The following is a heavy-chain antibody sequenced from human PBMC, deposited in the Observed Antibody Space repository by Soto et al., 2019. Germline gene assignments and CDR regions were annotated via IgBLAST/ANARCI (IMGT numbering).Heavy chain of an antibody. CDR2: ISGSGGGT. J-gene: IGHJ6*02. CDR3: AKTNYSSPRHAMDV. V-gene: IGHV3-23*01. Sequence: PGGSLRLSCAASGFTFSSYGMNWVRLAPGKGLEWVSGISGSGGGTYYADSVKGRFTISRDNSLHTLFLQLNTLRADDTAVYFCAKTNYSSPRHAMDVWGQGTTVTVSS. D-gene: IGHD6-13*01. CDR1: GFTFSSYG.